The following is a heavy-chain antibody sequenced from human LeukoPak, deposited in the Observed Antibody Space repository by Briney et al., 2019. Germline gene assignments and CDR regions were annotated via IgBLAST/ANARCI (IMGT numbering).Heavy chain of an antibody. J-gene: IGHJ4*02. CDR2: INHSGST. D-gene: IGHD3-22*01. Sequence: SETLSLTCAVYGGSFSGYYWSWIRQPPGKGLEWIGEINHSGSTNYNPSLKSRVTISVDTSKNQFSLKLSSVTAADTAVYYCRSAHYYDSSWGQGTLVTVSS. CDR1: GGSFSGYY. CDR3: RSAHYYDSS. V-gene: IGHV4-34*01.